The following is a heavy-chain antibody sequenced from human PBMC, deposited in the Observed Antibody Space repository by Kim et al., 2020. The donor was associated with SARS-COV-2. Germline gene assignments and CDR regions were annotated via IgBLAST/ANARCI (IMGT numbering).Heavy chain of an antibody. D-gene: IGHD3-16*01. Sequence: DSVKARFTISRDNAKNTLYLQMNSLRAEDTAVYYCASIAPGGGALYDYWGQGTLVTISS. J-gene: IGHJ4*02. V-gene: IGHV3-74*01. CDR3: ASIAPGGGALYDY.